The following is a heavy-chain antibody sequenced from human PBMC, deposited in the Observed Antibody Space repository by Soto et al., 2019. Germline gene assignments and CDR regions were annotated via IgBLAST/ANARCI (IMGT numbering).Heavy chain of an antibody. CDR2: MNPNSGNT. Sequence: QVQLVQSGDEVKKPGASVKVSCKASRYTFTSYDINWVRQATGQGLEWMGWMNPNSGNTGYAQKFQGRVTMTRNTSISTAYMELSSLRSEDTAVYYCAREGDLPYYYGMDVWGQGTTVTVSS. V-gene: IGHV1-8*01. CDR1: RYTFTSYD. CDR3: AREGDLPYYYGMDV. J-gene: IGHJ6*02. D-gene: IGHD3-10*01.